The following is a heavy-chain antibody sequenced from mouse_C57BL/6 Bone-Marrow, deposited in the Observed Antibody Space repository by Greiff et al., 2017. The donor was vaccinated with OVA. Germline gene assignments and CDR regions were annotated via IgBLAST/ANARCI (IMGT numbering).Heavy chain of an antibody. CDR1: GYAFTNYL. D-gene: IGHD1-1*01. CDR2: INPGSGGT. V-gene: IGHV1-54*01. Sequence: VHLVESGAELVRPGTSVKVSCKASGYAFTNYLIEWVKQRPGQGLEWIGVINPGSGGTNYNEKFKGKATLTADKSSSTAYMQLSSLTSEDSAVYFCASSSSFADWGKGTLVTVSA. CDR3: ASSSSFAD. J-gene: IGHJ3*01.